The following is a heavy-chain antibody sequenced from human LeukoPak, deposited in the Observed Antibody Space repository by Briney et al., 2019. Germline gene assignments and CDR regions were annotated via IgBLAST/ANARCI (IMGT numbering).Heavy chain of an antibody. CDR2: IRSKAYRGTT. V-gene: IGHV3-49*04. CDR1: GFTFGDHA. Sequence: PGGSLRLSCSGSGFTFGDHAMSWVRQAPGKGLEWVGFIRSKAYRGTTEYAASVKGRFSISRDDSASIAYLQMNSLKTEDTAAYYCARGPIQLWIHNAMDVWGQGTTVTVSS. CDR3: ARGPIQLWIHNAMDV. D-gene: IGHD5-24*01. J-gene: IGHJ6*02.